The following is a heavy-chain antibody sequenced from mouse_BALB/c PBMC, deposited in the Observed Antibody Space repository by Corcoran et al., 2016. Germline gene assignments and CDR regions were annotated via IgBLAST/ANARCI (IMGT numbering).Heavy chain of an antibody. CDR3: AREDYYYGSHRDY. Sequence: DAQLKESGTDLVKPCQSLSLTCSVTGYSINSGYYCNWIRQVQGNKLEWMGYISDDGSNNYNPSLKNRISNTRDTSKNQFFLKLNSVTTEDTATDYCAREDYYYGSHRDYWGQGTTLTVSS. CDR1: GYSINSGYY. V-gene: IGHV3-6*02. D-gene: IGHD1-1*01. CDR2: ISDDGSN. J-gene: IGHJ2*01.